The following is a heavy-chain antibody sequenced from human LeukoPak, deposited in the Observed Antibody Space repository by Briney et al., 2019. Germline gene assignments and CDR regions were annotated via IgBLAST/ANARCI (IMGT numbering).Heavy chain of an antibody. Sequence: PSETLSLTCTVSGGSINDYYWTWIRQAPGKGLEWLGYISNSGTTDYNPSLKSRVTMSVDTSKNESSLKVTSVTAADTAMYYCARVLRGAVTSNCFDPWGQGTLVTVSS. J-gene: IGHJ5*02. CDR2: ISNSGTT. CDR1: GGSINDYY. CDR3: ARVLRGAVTSNCFDP. D-gene: IGHD4-17*01. V-gene: IGHV4-59*01.